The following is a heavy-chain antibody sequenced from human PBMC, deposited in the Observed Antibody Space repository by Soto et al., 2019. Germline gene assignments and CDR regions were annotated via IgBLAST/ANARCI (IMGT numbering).Heavy chain of an antibody. V-gene: IGHV4-34*01. D-gene: IGHD6-13*01. Sequence: SETLSLTCAVYGGSFSGYYWSWIRQPPGKGLEWIGEINRSGSTNYNPSLKSRVTISVDTSKNQFSLKLSSVTAADTAVYYCARVAAAGKYYYYYYGMDVWGQGTTVTVSS. CDR2: INRSGST. CDR1: GGSFSGYY. J-gene: IGHJ6*02. CDR3: ARVAAAGKYYYYYYGMDV.